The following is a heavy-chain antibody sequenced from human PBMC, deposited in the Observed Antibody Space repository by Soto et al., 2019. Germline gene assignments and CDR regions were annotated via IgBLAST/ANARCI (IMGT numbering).Heavy chain of an antibody. CDR2: ISYDGSNK. CDR3: AKESIAVPDYYYGMDV. Sequence: GGSLRLSCAASGFTFSSYGMHWVRQAPGKGLEWVAVISYDGSNKYYADSVKGRFTISRDNSKNTLYLQMNSLRAEDTAVYYCAKESIAVPDYYYGMDVWGQGTTVTVSS. D-gene: IGHD6-19*01. CDR1: GFTFSSYG. J-gene: IGHJ6*02. V-gene: IGHV3-30*18.